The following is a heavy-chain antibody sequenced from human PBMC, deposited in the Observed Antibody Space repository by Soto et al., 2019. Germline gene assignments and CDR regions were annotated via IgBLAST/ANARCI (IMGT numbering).Heavy chain of an antibody. J-gene: IGHJ4*02. CDR2: FRTGGDDATT. CDR3: ARSLDY. CDR1: GFTFSCYS. Sequence: GALRLSCAASGFTFSCYSMSWVRQAPGKGLEWVSGFRTGGDDATTYYAESVKGRFTISRENSKNSLYLQMSSLTAEDSALYYCARSLDYWGQGT. V-gene: IGHV3-23*01.